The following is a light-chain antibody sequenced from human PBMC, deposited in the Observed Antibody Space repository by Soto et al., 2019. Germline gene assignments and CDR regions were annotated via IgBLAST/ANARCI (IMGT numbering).Light chain of an antibody. CDR3: QQYDQWPIT. Sequence: EVVMTQYPANLSVSPGVGATRSGWASQPVSDKLAWYQQKPGQAIRLLIYGASARALGIPDRFSGSGSGTEFSFTVTSLQSEDFAVYYCQQYDQWPITVGPGTRLEIK. CDR2: GAS. CDR1: QPVSDK. V-gene: IGKV3-15*01. J-gene: IGKJ5*01.